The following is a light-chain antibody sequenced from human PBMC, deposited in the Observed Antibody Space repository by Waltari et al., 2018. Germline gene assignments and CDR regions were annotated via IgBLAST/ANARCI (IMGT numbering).Light chain of an antibody. V-gene: IGKV1-5*03. J-gene: IGKJ1*01. Sequence: TQMTQSPSTLSASVGDTVTITCRASLSIGPWLAWYQQKPGKAPKLLIYRASILQGGVPSRFSGSGSVTDFTLTISGLQPDDFATYYCQQYNSYWTFGQGTKVE. CDR3: QQYNSYWT. CDR1: LSIGPW. CDR2: RAS.